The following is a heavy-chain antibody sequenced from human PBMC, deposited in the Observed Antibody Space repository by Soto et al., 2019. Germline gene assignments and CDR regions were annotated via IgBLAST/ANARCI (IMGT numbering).Heavy chain of an antibody. V-gene: IGHV3-23*01. CDR3: AKEGSTMVRGVIYYFDY. CDR1: GFTFSSYA. Sequence: GGSLRLSCAASGFTFSSYAMSWVRQAPGKGLEWVSAISGSGGSTFYADSVKGRFTISRDNSKNTLYLQMNSLRAEDTAVYYFAKEGSTMVRGVIYYFDYWGQGTLVTVSS. D-gene: IGHD3-10*01. J-gene: IGHJ4*02. CDR2: ISGSGGST.